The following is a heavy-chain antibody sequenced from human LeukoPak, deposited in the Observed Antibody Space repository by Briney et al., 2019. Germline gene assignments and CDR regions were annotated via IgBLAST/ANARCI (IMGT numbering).Heavy chain of an antibody. CDR1: GFTLSSYA. Sequence: GGSLRLSCSASGFTLSSYAMHWVRQAPGKGLEYVSAISSNGGNTYNADSVKGRFTISRDNSKNTLYLQMSSLRAEDTAVYYCVRDQSRYSSGCMDYWGQGTLVTVSS. V-gene: IGHV3-64D*09. D-gene: IGHD6-19*01. CDR2: ISSNGGNT. CDR3: VRDQSRYSSGCMDY. J-gene: IGHJ4*02.